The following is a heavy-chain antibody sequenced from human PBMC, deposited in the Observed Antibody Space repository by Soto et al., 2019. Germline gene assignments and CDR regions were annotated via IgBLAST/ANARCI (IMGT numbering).Heavy chain of an antibody. CDR2: IIPIFGTA. J-gene: IGHJ4*02. CDR3: ARARLYCSGGNGYSGELDY. V-gene: IGHV1-69*13. CDR1: GGTFSSYA. Sequence: ASVKVSCKASGGTFSSYAISWVRQAPGQGLEWMGGIIPIFGTANYAQKFQGRVTITADESTSTAYMELSSLRSEDTAVYYCARARLYCSGGNGYSGELDYGGQGTLVTVSS. D-gene: IGHD2-15*01.